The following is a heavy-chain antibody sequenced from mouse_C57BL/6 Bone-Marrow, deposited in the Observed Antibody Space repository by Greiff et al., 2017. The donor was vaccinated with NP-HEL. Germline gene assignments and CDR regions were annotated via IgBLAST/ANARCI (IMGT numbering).Heavy chain of an antibody. CDR3: ARQGYSNYFDY. J-gene: IGHJ2*01. CDR1: GYTFTSYW. Sequence: QVQLQQPGAELVMPGASVKLSCKASGYTFTSYWMHWVKQRPGQGLEWIGEIDPSDSYTNYNQNFKGKSTLTVDKSSSTDYMQLSSLTSEDSAVYYCARQGYSNYFDYWGQGTTLTVSS. CDR2: IDPSDSYT. V-gene: IGHV1-69*01. D-gene: IGHD2-5*01.